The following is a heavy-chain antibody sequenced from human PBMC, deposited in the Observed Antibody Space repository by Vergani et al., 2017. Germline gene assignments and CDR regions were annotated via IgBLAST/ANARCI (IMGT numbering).Heavy chain of an antibody. D-gene: IGHD3-3*01. CDR2: ISSSGSTI. Sequence: EVQLVESGGGLVQPGGSLRLSCAASGFTFSSYEMNWVRQAPGKGLEWVSYISSSGSTIYYADSVKGRFTISRDNAKNSLYLQMNSLRAEVTAVYYCAREEVHYDFWSGYIQGGPDSYYYGMDVWGQGTTVTVSS. CDR1: GFTFSSYE. CDR3: AREEVHYDFWSGYIQGGPDSYYYGMDV. J-gene: IGHJ6*02. V-gene: IGHV3-48*03.